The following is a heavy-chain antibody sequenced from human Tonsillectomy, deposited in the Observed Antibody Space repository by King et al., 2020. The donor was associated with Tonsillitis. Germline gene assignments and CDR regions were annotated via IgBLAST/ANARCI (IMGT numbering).Heavy chain of an antibody. Sequence: VQLVQSGGGVVQPGRSLRLSCAASGFTFSTYPMHWVRQAPGKGLEWVAVISYDGSNKYYADSVKGRSTISRDNSKSTVYLQMHSLGHEDTAVYYCARDLYNSYYDSSGFFDFWGQXXLVTVSS. D-gene: IGHD3-22*01. CDR2: ISYDGSNK. V-gene: IGHV3-30*04. J-gene: IGHJ4*02. CDR1: GFTFSTYP. CDR3: ARDLYNSYYDSSGFFDF.